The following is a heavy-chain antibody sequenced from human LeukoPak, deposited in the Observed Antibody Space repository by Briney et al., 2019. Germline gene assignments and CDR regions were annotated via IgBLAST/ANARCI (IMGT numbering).Heavy chain of an antibody. CDR3: TTDYGDYRDYYMDV. CDR2: IKSKTDGGTT. D-gene: IGHD4-17*01. V-gene: IGHV3-15*01. CDR1: GFTFSNAW. J-gene: IGHJ6*03. Sequence: GGSLRLSCAASGFTFSNAWMSWVRQAPGKGLEWVGRIKSKTDGGTTDYAAPVKGRFTISRDDSKNTLYLQMNSLKTEDTAVYYCTTDYGDYRDYYMDVWGKGTTVTVSS.